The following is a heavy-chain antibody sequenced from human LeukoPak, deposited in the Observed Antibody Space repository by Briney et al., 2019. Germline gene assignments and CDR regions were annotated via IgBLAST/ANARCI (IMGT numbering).Heavy chain of an antibody. CDR1: GFTFDDYA. CDR2: ISSSGSTI. V-gene: IGHV3-48*03. CDR3: AELGITMIGGV. J-gene: IGHJ6*04. D-gene: IGHD3-10*02. Sequence: GGSLRLSCAASGFTFDDYAMSWVRQAPGKGLEWVSYISSSGSTIYYADSVKGRFTISRDNAKNSLYLQMNSLRAEDTAVYYCAELGITMIGGVWGKGTTVTISS.